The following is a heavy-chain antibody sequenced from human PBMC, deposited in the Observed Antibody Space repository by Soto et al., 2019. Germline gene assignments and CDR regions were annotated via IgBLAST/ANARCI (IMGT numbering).Heavy chain of an antibody. J-gene: IGHJ5*02. Sequence: GGSLRLSCAASGFTFSSYGMHWVRQAPGKGLEWVAVISYDGSNKYYADSVKGRFTISRDNSKNTLYLQMNSLRAEDTAVYHCAKDSRRGYSYGFNWFDPWGQGTLVTVSS. CDR2: ISYDGSNK. CDR1: GFTFSSYG. V-gene: IGHV3-30*18. D-gene: IGHD5-18*01. CDR3: AKDSRRGYSYGFNWFDP.